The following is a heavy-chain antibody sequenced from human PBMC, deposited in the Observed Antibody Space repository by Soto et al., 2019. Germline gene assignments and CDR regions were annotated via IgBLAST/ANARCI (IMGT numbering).Heavy chain of an antibody. CDR3: TKAGARMLLYWFDP. CDR2: ISGSGGST. Sequence: GGSLRLSCAASGFTFSSYAMSWVRQAPGKGREWVSAISGSGGSTYYADSVKGRFTISRDNSKNTLYLQMNSLRAEDTAIYYCTKAGARMLLYWFDPWGQGPLVTVSS. D-gene: IGHD2-15*01. V-gene: IGHV3-23*01. CDR1: GFTFSSYA. J-gene: IGHJ5*02.